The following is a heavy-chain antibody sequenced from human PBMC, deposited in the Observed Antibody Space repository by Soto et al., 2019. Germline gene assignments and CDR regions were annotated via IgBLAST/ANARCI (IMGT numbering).Heavy chain of an antibody. V-gene: IGHV1-18*01. CDR2: ISAYNGNT. CDR3: ARGDLYSYGYLSRYYYYGMDV. Sequence: ASVKVSCKASGYTFTSYGISWVRQAPGQGLEWMGWISAYNGNTNYAQKLQGRVTMTTDTSTSTAYMELRSLRSDDTAVYYCARGDLYSYGYLSRYYYYGMDVWGQGTSVTVSS. J-gene: IGHJ6*02. CDR1: GYTFTSYG. D-gene: IGHD5-18*01.